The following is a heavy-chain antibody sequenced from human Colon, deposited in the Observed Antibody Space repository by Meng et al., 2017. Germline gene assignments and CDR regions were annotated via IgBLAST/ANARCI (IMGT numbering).Heavy chain of an antibody. V-gene: IGHV7-4-1*02. Sequence: ASVKVSCKASGYSITRNGMNWVRQAPGQGLEWIGWINTATGNPTYAPGFRGRFVFSLDTSVNTAYLEISSLKSEDTGVYYCAREPQHFDYWGQGTLVTVSS. CDR2: INTATGNP. CDR3: AREPQHFDY. J-gene: IGHJ4*02. CDR1: GYSITRNG.